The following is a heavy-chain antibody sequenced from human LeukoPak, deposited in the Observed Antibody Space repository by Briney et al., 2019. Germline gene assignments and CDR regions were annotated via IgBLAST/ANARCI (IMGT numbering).Heavy chain of an antibody. CDR2: MYYSGST. Sequence: WETLSLTCTVSGGSISSSSYFWGWIRQPPGKGLEWIGSMYYSGSTYYNPSLKSRVTISVDTSKNQFSLKLSSVTAADTAVYYCARNDAFDIWGQGTMVTVSS. CDR3: ARNDAFDI. J-gene: IGHJ3*02. V-gene: IGHV4-39*07. CDR1: GGSISSSSYF.